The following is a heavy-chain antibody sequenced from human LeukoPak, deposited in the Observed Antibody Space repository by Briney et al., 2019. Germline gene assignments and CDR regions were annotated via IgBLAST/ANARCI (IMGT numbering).Heavy chain of an antibody. V-gene: IGHV3-7*01. CDR1: GFIFSNFW. CDR2: IKPDGSER. J-gene: IGHJ5*02. CDR3: ARDRDSSGLYGGADL. D-gene: IGHD6-19*01. Sequence: GGSLRLSCAASGFIFSNFWMTWFRQAPGKGLEWVASIKPDGSERYYVDSVKGRFTISRDTAKNSLYLQMNSLRVEDTAIYFCARDRDSSGLYGGADLWGQGVLVTVSA.